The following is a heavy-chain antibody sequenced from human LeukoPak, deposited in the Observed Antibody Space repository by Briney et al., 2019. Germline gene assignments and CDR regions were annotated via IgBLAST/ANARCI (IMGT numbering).Heavy chain of an antibody. CDR3: ARGLTLMNHCSSTSCPFGVDY. J-gene: IGHJ4*02. D-gene: IGHD2-2*01. V-gene: IGHV4-39*07. CDR1: GGSIISTTYY. Sequence: PSETLSFTCTVSGGSIISTTYYWGWIRQPPGKGLEWIGEINHSGSTNYNPSLKSRVTISVDTSKNQFSLKLSSVTAADTAVYYCARGLTLMNHCSSTSCPFGVDYWGQGTLVTVSS. CDR2: INHSGST.